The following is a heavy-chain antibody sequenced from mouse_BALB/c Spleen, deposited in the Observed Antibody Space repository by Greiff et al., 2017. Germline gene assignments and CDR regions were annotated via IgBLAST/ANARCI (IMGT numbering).Heavy chain of an antibody. CDR3: ARSITTVVYYFDY. CDR1: GYTFTSYT. CDR2: INPSSGYT. Sequence: VQLQQSGAELARPGASVEMSCKASGYTFTSYTMHWVKQRPGQGLEWIGYINPSSGYTNYNQKFKDKATLTADKSSSTAYMQLSSLTSEDSAVYYCARSITTVVYYFDYWGQGTTLTVSS. V-gene: IGHV1-4*01. D-gene: IGHD1-1*01. J-gene: IGHJ2*01.